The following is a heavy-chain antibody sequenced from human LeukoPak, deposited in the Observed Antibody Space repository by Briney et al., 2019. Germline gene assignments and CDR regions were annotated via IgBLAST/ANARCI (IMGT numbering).Heavy chain of an antibody. CDR2: IYSGGST. D-gene: IGHD3-9*01. J-gene: IGHJ4*02. Sequence: GGSLRLSCAASGFTVSSNYMSWVRQAPGKGLEWVSVIYSGGSTYYADSVKGRFTISRDNSKNTLYLQMNSLRAEDTAVYYCARESGSVRCFDWLWYFDYWGQGTLVTVSS. CDR1: GFTVSSNY. CDR3: ARESGSVRCFDWLWYFDY. V-gene: IGHV3-53*01.